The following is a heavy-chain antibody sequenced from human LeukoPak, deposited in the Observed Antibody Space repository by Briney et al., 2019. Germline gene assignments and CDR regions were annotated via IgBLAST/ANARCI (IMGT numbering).Heavy chain of an antibody. J-gene: IGHJ6*02. CDR1: GGSISSYY. D-gene: IGHD6-13*01. Sequence: PSETLSLTCTVSGGSISSYYWSWVRQPPGKGLEWIGYIYYSGSTNYNPSLKSRVTISVDTSKNQFSLKLSSVTAADTAVYYCARDGYSSSWYSGEYYYYGMDVWGQETTVTVSS. CDR2: IYYSGST. V-gene: IGHV4-59*01. CDR3: ARDGYSSSWYSGEYYYYGMDV.